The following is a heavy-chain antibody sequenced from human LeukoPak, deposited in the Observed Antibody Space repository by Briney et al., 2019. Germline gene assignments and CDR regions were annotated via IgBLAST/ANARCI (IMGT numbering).Heavy chain of an antibody. J-gene: IGHJ4*02. V-gene: IGHV4-39*01. CDR2: VYYSGST. CDR3: ARRYGSGSYTRYHFDY. CDR1: GGSISSSTYY. D-gene: IGHD3-10*01. Sequence: LETLSLTCTVSGGSISSSTYYWGWIRQPPGKGLEWIGTVYYSGSTYYNPSLKSRVTISIDTSKNQFSLRLSSVTAADTAVYYCARRYGSGSYTRYHFDYWGQGTLVTVSS.